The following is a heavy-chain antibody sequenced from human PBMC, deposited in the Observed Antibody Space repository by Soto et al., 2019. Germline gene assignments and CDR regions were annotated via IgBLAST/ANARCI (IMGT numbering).Heavy chain of an antibody. V-gene: IGHV1-18*01. Sequence: ASVKVSCKTSGYSFTAYGLAWLRQAPGQRPEWMGWVSTYNTNTNYAQKFQGRVTMTTDTSTTTTYMELRSLRSDDTAVYYCARELNTESSAYYSFAYWGQGTLVTVFS. CDR2: VSTYNTNT. CDR3: ARELNTESSAYYSFAY. J-gene: IGHJ4*02. D-gene: IGHD3-22*01. CDR1: GYSFTAYG.